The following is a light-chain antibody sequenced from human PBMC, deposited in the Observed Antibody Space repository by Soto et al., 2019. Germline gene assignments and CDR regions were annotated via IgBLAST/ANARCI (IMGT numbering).Light chain of an antibody. J-gene: IGKJ1*01. V-gene: IGKV1-5*03. Sequence: DIQITQSPFTLSASVGDRVNMTCRASQNIGSRVAWYPQQTGKGPKFLINKVSNLESGVPSRISGSGSGTEFTLTISSLQPDDFATYYCLQFNTFPWTFGQGTKVDI. CDR3: LQFNTFPWT. CDR2: KVS. CDR1: QNIGSR.